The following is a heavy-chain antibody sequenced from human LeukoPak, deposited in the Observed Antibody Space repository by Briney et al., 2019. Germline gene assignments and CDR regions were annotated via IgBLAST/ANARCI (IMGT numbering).Heavy chain of an antibody. D-gene: IGHD6-19*01. CDR3: ARNNSNGFDF. CDR2: IFQSVST. V-gene: IGHV4-38-2*02. J-gene: IGHJ4*02. CDR1: GYSISGAYY. Sequence: SETLSLTCTVSGYSISGAYYWGWIRQAPGKGLEWIGTIFQSVSTYYNPSLKSRVTTSVDTSKNQFSLKLSSVTAADTAVYYCARNNSNGFDFWSQGTLVTVSS.